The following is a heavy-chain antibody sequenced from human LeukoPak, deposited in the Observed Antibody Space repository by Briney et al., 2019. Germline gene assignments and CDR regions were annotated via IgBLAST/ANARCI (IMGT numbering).Heavy chain of an antibody. CDR2: MHPRDGDT. Sequence: GASVKVSCKASGYAFSTHHIHWVRQAPGQGPEWMGIMHPRDGDTKYARQFQGRLTMTRDTSTSTVYMELSSLTSEDTALCYCARDLDGAWSIDYWGQGTLVTVSS. CDR1: GYAFSTHH. J-gene: IGHJ4*02. D-gene: IGHD3-3*01. CDR3: ARDLDGAWSIDY. V-gene: IGHV1-46*01.